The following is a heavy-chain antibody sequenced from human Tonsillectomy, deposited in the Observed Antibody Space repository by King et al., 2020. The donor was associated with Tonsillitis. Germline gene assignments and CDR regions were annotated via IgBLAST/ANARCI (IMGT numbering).Heavy chain of an antibody. CDR3: ARVPTVVNEGPDY. CDR1: GGSFSGYY. J-gene: IGHJ4*01. D-gene: IGHD4-23*01. Sequence: QVQLQQWGAGLLKPSETLSLTCAVYGGSFSGYYWSWIRQPPGKGLEWIGEINHSGSTNYNPSLKSRVTISVDTSKNQFSLKLSSVTAADTAVYYCARVPTVVNEGPDYWGHGTLVTVSS. V-gene: IGHV4-34*01. CDR2: INHSGST.